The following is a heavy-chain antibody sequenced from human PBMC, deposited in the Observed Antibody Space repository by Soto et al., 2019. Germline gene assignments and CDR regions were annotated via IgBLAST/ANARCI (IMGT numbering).Heavy chain of an antibody. CDR3: AKGASRPNFSVPNYYYFYGMDV. CDR2: ISGTGGTT. J-gene: IGHJ6*02. D-gene: IGHD6-6*01. Sequence: PGGSLRLSXAASGFTFNNYAMSWVRQAPGKGLEWVSGISGTGGTTYYADSVKGRFTISRDNSKNTLSLQMDSLRADDTAVYYCAKGASRPNFSVPNYYYFYGMDVWGQGTTVTVSS. V-gene: IGHV3-23*01. CDR1: GFTFNNYA.